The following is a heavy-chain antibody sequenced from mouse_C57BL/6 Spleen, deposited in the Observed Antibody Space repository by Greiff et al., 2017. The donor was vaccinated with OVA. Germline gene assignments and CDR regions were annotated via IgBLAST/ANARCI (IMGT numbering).Heavy chain of an antibody. J-gene: IGHJ4*01. CDR2: LYPGDGDT. CDR3: AFYYGNYYYAMDY. CDR1: GYAFSSYW. V-gene: IGHV1-80*01. D-gene: IGHD2-1*01. Sequence: VQLQQSGAELVKPGASVKISCKASGYAFSSYWMNWVKQRPGKGLECIVHLYPGDGDTNYNGKFKGKATLTADKSSSTAYMQLSSLTSEDSAVYFCAFYYGNYYYAMDYWGQGTSVTVSS.